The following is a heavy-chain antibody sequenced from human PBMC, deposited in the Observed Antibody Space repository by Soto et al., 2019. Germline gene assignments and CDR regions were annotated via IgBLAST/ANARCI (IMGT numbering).Heavy chain of an antibody. CDR1: GDSVSSNSAA. D-gene: IGHD6-6*01. V-gene: IGHV6-1*01. CDR3: AREGSSSGRIYYYYGMDV. J-gene: IGHJ6*02. Sequence: QTLSLTCAISGDSVSSNSAAWNWIRQSPSRGLEWLGRTYYRSKWYNDYAVSVKSRITINPDTSKNQFSLQLNSATPEDTAVYYCAREGSSSGRIYYYYGMDVWGQGTTVTVSS. CDR2: TYYRSKWYN.